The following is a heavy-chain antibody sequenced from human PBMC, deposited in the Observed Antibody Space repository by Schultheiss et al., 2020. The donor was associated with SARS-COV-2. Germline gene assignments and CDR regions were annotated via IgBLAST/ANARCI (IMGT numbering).Heavy chain of an antibody. CDR1: GFTFSDYY. J-gene: IGHJ4*02. V-gene: IGHV3-11*04. CDR3: ARTNYDILTGPSDY. CDR2: ISSSGSTI. Sequence: GGSLRLSCAASGFTFSDYYMSWIRQAPGKGLEWVSYISSSGSTIYYADSVKGRFTISRDNAKNTLYLQMSSLRAEDTAVYYCARTNYDILTGPSDYWGQGTLVTVSS. D-gene: IGHD3-9*01.